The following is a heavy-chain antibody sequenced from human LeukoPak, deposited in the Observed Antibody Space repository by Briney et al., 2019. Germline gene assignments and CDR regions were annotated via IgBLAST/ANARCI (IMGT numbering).Heavy chain of an antibody. V-gene: IGHV3-23*01. CDR1: GFTFSTYA. CDR3: ANGSSGYFFDL. J-gene: IGHJ4*02. Sequence: PGGSLRLSCAASGFTFSTYAMSWVRQAPGKGLEWVSAISNDGGGTTYADFVKGRFRVSRDNYKNTLFLQMNSLRAEDTALYYCANGSSGYFFDLWGQGTLVTASS. D-gene: IGHD3-22*01. CDR2: ISNDGGGT.